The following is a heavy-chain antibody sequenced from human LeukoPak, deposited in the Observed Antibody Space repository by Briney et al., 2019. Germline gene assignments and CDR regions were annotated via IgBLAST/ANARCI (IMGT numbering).Heavy chain of an antibody. CDR3: GSGERSYHFDN. V-gene: IGHV5-51*01. J-gene: IGHJ4*02. CDR1: ANSFTSQW. Sequence: GEALKISCQGSANSFTSQWIGWVRQIPGKGLEWMGTMYPGDSDTRYSPSFEGHVTISADKSITTAYLQWSSLKASDTAMYYCGSGERSYHFDNWGQGSLVTVSS. CDR2: MYPGDSDT. D-gene: IGHD1-26*01.